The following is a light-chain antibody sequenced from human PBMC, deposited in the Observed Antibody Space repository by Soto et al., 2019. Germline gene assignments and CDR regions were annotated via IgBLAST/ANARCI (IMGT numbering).Light chain of an antibody. Sequence: DIQMTQSPSTLSASVGDRITMTCWASQSISSWLAWYQQKPGKAPKLLIYDASTLESGVPSRFSGSGSGTEFTLTISSLQPDDFATYYCQQYHRYSTFGGGTKVDIK. CDR3: QQYHRYST. V-gene: IGKV1-5*01. CDR1: QSISSW. CDR2: DAS. J-gene: IGKJ4*01.